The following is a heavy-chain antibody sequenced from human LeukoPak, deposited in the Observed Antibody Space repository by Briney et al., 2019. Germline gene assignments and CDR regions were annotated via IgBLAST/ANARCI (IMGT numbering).Heavy chain of an antibody. J-gene: IGHJ4*02. CDR2: ISPYNGNT. CDR1: GYTFTTFG. CDR3: ARDKGRAYSYGYVDY. D-gene: IGHD5-18*01. V-gene: IGHV1-18*01. Sequence: ASVKVSRKTSGYTFTTFGINWVRQAPGQELECMGWISPYNGNTNYAQKLQGRVTMTTDTSTNTAYMELRSLRSDDTAVYYCARDKGRAYSYGYVDYWGQGTLVTVS.